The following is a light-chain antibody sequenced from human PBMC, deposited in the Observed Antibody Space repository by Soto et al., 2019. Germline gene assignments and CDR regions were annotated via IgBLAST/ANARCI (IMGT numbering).Light chain of an antibody. J-gene: IGKJ5*01. CDR1: QGVTTN. CDR2: DVS. V-gene: IGKV3-20*01. Sequence: EIVMTQSPGTLSVSPGERATLSCRAGQGVTTNFAWYQQKSGQSPRLLIYDVSIRATGVPDRFSGSGSGTDFTLTISRLEPEDFAVYYCQQYGSSPPTFGQGTRLEIK. CDR3: QQYGSSPPT.